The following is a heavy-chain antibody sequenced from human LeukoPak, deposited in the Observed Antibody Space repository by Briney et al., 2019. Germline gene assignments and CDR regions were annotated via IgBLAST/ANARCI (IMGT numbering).Heavy chain of an antibody. D-gene: IGHD2-15*01. J-gene: IGHJ6*03. CDR1: GYTFTGYY. CDR2: INPNSGGT. Sequence: ASVKVSCKASGYTFTGYYMHWVRQAPGQGLEWMGWINPNSGGTNYAQKSQGRVTMTRDTSISTAYMELSRLRSDDTAVYYCARGGGSCYSSCYMDVWGKGTTVTVSS. CDR3: ARGGGSCYSSCYMDV. V-gene: IGHV1-2*02.